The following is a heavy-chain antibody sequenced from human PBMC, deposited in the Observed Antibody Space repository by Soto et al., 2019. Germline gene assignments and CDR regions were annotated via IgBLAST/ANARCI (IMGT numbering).Heavy chain of an antibody. J-gene: IGHJ3*01. D-gene: IGHD1-20*01. Sequence: QVQLVESGGGVVQPGRSLRLSCAASGFTFSHYGMNWVRQAPGKGLEWVAVIRYDGRYKAYADSVKGRFTISRDNSNNRVYLQGDSLRAEDTAVYYCARYNGAENSDAFDFWGQGTMVTVSS. CDR1: GFTFSHYG. CDR3: ARYNGAENSDAFDF. V-gene: IGHV3-33*01. CDR2: IRYDGRYK.